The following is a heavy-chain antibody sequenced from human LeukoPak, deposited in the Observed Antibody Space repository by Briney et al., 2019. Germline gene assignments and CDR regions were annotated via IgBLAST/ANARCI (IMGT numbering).Heavy chain of an antibody. CDR2: INYSGST. Sequence: PSETLSLTCAIYSESFSGYFWSWIRQPPGKGLEWIGEINYSGSTNYNPSLKSRVTISIDTSKNQFSLKLSSVTAADTAVYYCARDSNGNYYMDVWGKGTTVTVSS. V-gene: IGHV4-34*01. CDR3: ARDSNGNYYMDV. D-gene: IGHD2/OR15-2a*01. CDR1: SESFSGYF. J-gene: IGHJ6*03.